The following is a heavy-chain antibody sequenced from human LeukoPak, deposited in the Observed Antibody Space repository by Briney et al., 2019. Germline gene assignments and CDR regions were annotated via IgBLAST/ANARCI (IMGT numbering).Heavy chain of an antibody. CDR3: VASRWSGALDF. D-gene: IGHD3-3*01. V-gene: IGHV3-74*01. Sequence: GGSLRLSCVGSSIRFADHWMLWVRQVPGKPPAWVARSDRDGVVREYADSVKGRFTIPRDNARNTIHLEMNRLKVEDTAIYYCVASRWSGALDFWGQGSLVTVSS. CDR2: SDRDGVVR. J-gene: IGHJ4*02. CDR1: SIRFADHW.